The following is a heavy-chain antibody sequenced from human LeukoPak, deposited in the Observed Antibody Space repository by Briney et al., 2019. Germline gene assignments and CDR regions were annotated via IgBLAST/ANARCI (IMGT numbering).Heavy chain of an antibody. CDR3: ARGAVAAADPYYYYYYMDV. CDR1: GYTFTSYG. V-gene: IGHV1-18*01. CDR2: ISAYNGNT. D-gene: IGHD6-13*01. Sequence: ASVKVSCKASGYTFTSYGISWVRQAPGQGLEWMGWISAYNGNTNYAQKLQGRVTMTTDTSTSTAYMELRSLRSDDTAVYYCARGAVAAADPYYYYYYMDVWGKGTTVTDSS. J-gene: IGHJ6*03.